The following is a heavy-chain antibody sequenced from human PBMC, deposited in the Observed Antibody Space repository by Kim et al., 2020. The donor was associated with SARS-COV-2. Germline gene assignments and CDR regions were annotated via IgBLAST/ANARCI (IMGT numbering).Heavy chain of an antibody. V-gene: IGHV3-66*01. J-gene: IGHJ5*02. CDR1: GFTVSTNY. Sequence: GGSLRLSCAASGFTVSTNYMSWVRQAQGKGPEWVSVISSDGRTWYADSVKGRFTISTDNSKNTPHLQMNNRRAAETAVLYCSRVARGSGYSYHTWGQGTL. CDR3: SRVARGSGYSYHT. D-gene: IGHD3-10*01. CDR2: ISSDGRT.